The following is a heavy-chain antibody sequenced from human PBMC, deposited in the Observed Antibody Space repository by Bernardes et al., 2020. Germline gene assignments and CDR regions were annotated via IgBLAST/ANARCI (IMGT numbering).Heavy chain of an antibody. V-gene: IGHV4-59*01. CDR2: IYYSGST. J-gene: IGHJ4*02. D-gene: IGHD3-10*01. Sequence: SETLSLTCTVSGGPISSYYWSWIRQPPGKGLEWIGYIYYSGSTNYNPSLKSRVTISVDTSKNQFSLKLSSVTAADTAVYYCARVPNFYGSGSYPDDRGQGTLVTVSS. CDR1: GGPISSYY. CDR3: ARVPNFYGSGSYPDD.